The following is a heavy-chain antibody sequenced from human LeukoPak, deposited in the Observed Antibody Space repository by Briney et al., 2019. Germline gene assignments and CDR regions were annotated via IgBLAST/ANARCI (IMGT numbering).Heavy chain of an antibody. J-gene: IGHJ4*02. D-gene: IGHD1-26*01. CDR3: ARQLTVGATSEYYFDY. Sequence: SETLSLTCTVSGGSISSSSYYWGWIRQPPGKGLEWIGSIYYSGSTYYNPSFKSRVTISVDTSKNQFSLKLSSVTAADTAVYYCARQLTVGATSEYYFDYWGQGTLVTVSS. V-gene: IGHV4-39*01. CDR1: GGSISSSSYY. CDR2: IYYSGST.